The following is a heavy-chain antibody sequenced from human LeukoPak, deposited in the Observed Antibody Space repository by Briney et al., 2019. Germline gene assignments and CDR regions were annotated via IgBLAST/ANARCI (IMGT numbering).Heavy chain of an antibody. J-gene: IGHJ3*02. CDR3: ARRRITMVRGILPGAFDI. V-gene: IGHV3-66*04. Sequence: AGGSLRLSCAASGFTVSDYYMNWVRQAPGKGLEWVSVIYRGGFTYYADSVRGRFTISRDNAKNSLYLQMNSLRAEDTAVYYCARRRITMVRGILPGAFDIWGQGTMVTVSS. CDR1: GFTVSDYY. D-gene: IGHD3-10*01. CDR2: IYRGGFT.